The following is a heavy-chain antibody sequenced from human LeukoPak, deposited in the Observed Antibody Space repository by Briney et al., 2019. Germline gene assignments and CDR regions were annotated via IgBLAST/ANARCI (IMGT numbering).Heavy chain of an antibody. V-gene: IGHV3-23*01. J-gene: IGHJ2*01. D-gene: IGHD1-26*01. CDR2: ISGSGGHT. Sequence: GGSLRLSCAASGFTFSSYAMSWVRQAPGKGLEWVSAISGSGGHTYYADSVKGRFTISRDNSKNTLYLQMNSLRAEDTAVYYCAKDRGSYYVNWYFDLWGRGTLVTVSS. CDR3: AKDRGSYYVNWYFDL. CDR1: GFTFSSYA.